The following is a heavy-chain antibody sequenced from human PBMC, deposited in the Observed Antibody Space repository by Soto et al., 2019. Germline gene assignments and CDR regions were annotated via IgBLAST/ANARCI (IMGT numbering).Heavy chain of an antibody. CDR3: SRDLHGDPPF. CDR1: GYTFTRYG. Sequence: ASVKVSCKASGYTFTRYGISWVRQAPGQGLEWRGWIRADNGNTNYAQKLQGRVPLTPHPSTSPAYLELRSLCSYVSAVYYCSRDLHGDPPFWAQGPLVTSPQ. J-gene: IGHJ1*01. CDR2: IRADNGNT. D-gene: IGHD4-17*01. V-gene: IGHV1-18*01.